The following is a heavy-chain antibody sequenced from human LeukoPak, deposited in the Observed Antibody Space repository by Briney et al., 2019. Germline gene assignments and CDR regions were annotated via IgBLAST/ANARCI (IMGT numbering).Heavy chain of an antibody. CDR3: TTDPAVRIWSGYLSHPN. V-gene: IGHV3-15*01. J-gene: IGHJ4*02. Sequence: GGSLRLSCAASGFTFSNAWMSWVRQAPGKGLEWVGRIKSKTDGGTTDYAAPVKGRFTISRDDSKNTLYLQMNSLKTEDTAVYYCTTDPAVRIWSGYLSHPNWGQGTLVTVSS. CDR1: GFTFSNAW. CDR2: IKSKTDGGTT. D-gene: IGHD3-3*01.